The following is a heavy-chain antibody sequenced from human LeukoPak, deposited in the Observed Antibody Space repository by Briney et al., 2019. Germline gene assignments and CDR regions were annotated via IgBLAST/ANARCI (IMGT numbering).Heavy chain of an antibody. CDR2: IYYSGST. J-gene: IGHJ4*02. D-gene: IGHD1-26*01. Sequence: SETLSVTCTVSGGSISSSSYYWGWIRQPPGKGLEWIGSIYYSGSTYYNPSLKSRVTISVDTSKNQFSLKLSSVTAADTAVYYCARDYSGSLTLFDYWGQGTLVTVSS. CDR1: GGSISSSSYY. CDR3: ARDYSGSLTLFDY. V-gene: IGHV4-39*07.